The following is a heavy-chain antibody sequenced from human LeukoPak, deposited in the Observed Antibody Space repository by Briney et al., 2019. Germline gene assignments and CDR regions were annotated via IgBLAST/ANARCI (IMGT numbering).Heavy chain of an antibody. CDR3: TRHDAVPVIGHGMGV. D-gene: IGHD3-16*02. Sequence: SETLSLTCTVSGGSISSYYWSWIRQPPGKGLEWVGYIYYNGITNYNPSLESRVTISVDTSKNQFSLKLSSVTAADTAVYYCTRHDAVPVIGHGMGVWGQGTTVTFSS. V-gene: IGHV4-59*08. J-gene: IGHJ6*02. CDR2: IYYNGIT. CDR1: GGSISSYY.